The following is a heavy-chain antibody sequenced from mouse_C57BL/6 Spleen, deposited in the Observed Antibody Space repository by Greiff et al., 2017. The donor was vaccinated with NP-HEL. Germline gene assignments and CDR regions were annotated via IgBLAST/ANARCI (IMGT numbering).Heavy chain of an antibody. CDR2: ISSGSSTI. Sequence: EVKLMESGGGLVKPGGSLKLSCAASGFTFSDYGMHWVRQAPEKGLEWVAYISSGSSTINYADTVKGRFTISRDNAKNTLFLQMTSLRSEDTAMYYCARGEDGYSYAMDYWGQGTSVTVSS. J-gene: IGHJ4*01. D-gene: IGHD2-3*01. CDR1: GFTFSDYG. CDR3: ARGEDGYSYAMDY. V-gene: IGHV5-17*01.